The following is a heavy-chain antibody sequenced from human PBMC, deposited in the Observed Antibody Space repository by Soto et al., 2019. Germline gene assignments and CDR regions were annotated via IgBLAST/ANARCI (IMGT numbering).Heavy chain of an antibody. Sequence: GGSLRLSCTASGFTFSTYGMDWVRQAPGKGLEWVALIWYDGKNKYYADSVKGRFTISRDNSKKTLYLQMDSLRAEDTAVYYCAKRGFHPTEGFDYWGQGTLVTVSS. D-gene: IGHD1-26*01. CDR1: GFTFSTYG. J-gene: IGHJ4*02. CDR3: AKRGFHPTEGFDY. CDR2: IWYDGKNK. V-gene: IGHV3-33*06.